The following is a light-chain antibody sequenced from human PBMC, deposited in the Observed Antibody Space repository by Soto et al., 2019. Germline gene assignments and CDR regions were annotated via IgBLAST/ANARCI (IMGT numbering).Light chain of an antibody. CDR3: RQYSGTPVT. V-gene: IGKV4-1*01. CDR1: QSVLYSSNNKNY. CDR2: WAS. J-gene: IGKJ4*01. Sequence: VVTPSPDSLAVPLGASSTINCKSSQSVLYSSNNKNYLAWYQQKPRQPPKLLIYWASTRESGVPDRFSGSGSGTDFTLTISSLQAEDVAVYYCRQYSGTPVTFGGGTKVDIK.